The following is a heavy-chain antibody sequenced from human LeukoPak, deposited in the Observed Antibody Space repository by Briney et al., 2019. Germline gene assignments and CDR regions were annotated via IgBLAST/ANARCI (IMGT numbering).Heavy chain of an antibody. CDR1: GFTFSSYW. Sequence: PVGSLRLSCAASGFTFSSYWMSWVRQAPGKGLEWVADIKQDGSEKYYVDSVKGRFTISRDNAKNSLYLQMNSLRAEDTAVYYCARGASGSSLYYYYGMDVWGQGTTVTVSS. J-gene: IGHJ6*02. V-gene: IGHV3-7*01. CDR2: IKQDGSEK. D-gene: IGHD1-26*01. CDR3: ARGASGSSLYYYYGMDV.